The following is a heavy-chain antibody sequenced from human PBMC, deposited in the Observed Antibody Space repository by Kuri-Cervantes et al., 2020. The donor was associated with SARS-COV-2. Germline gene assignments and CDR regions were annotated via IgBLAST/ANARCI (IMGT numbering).Heavy chain of an antibody. J-gene: IGHJ6*02. Sequence: ASVKVSCKASGYTFSSYYMYWVRQAPGQGLEWMGWINPNSGGTNYAQNFQGWVTMTRDTSMSTAYMELSRLRSDETAVYYCARGMVRGIIQYYYYAMDVWGQGTTVTVSS. CDR3: ARGMVRGIIQYYYYAMDV. V-gene: IGHV1-2*04. CDR2: INPNSGGT. D-gene: IGHD3-10*01. CDR1: GYTFSSYY.